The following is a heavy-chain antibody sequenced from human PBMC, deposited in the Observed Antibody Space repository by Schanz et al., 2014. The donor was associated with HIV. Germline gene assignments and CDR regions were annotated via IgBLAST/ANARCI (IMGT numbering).Heavy chain of an antibody. CDR2: ISAYNGNT. J-gene: IGHJ4*02. CDR3: ARDSTDYYDSSGYQY. D-gene: IGHD3-22*01. Sequence: QVQLVQSGAEVKKPGASVKVSCKASGYTFSSYGISWVRQAPGQGLEWMGWISAYNGNTNYAQNLQGRVTMTTDTVTSTAYMELRSLRSDETAVYYCARDSTDYYDSSGYQYWGQGTLVTVSS. CDR1: GYTFSSYG. V-gene: IGHV1-18*04.